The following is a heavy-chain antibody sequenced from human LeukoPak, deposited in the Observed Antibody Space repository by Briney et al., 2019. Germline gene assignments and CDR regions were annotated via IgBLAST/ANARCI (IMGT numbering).Heavy chain of an antibody. V-gene: IGHV3-23*01. CDR1: GFTFSSYD. J-gene: IGHJ4*02. Sequence: PGGSLRLSCAASGFTFSSYDMSWVRQAPGKGVEWVSAISGSGGSTYYADSVKGRFTISTDNSKNTLYLQMNSLRAEDTAVYYCAKFLPTHIVVANYYFDYWGQGTLVTVSS. D-gene: IGHD2-21*01. CDR2: ISGSGGST. CDR3: AKFLPTHIVVANYYFDY.